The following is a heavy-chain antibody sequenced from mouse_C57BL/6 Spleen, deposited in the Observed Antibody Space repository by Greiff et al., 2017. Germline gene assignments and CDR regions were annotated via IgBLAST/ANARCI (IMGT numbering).Heavy chain of an antibody. J-gene: IGHJ2*01. CDR1: GYTFTSYW. CDR3: ARKEKSFDY. CDR2: IDPSDSYT. V-gene: IGHV1-69*01. Sequence: QVQLQQPGAELVMPGASVKLSCKASGYTFTSYWMHWVKQRPGQGLEWIGEIDPSDSYTNYNQKFKGKSTLTVDKSSSTAYMQLSSLTSEDSAVYYCARKEKSFDYWGQGTTLTVS.